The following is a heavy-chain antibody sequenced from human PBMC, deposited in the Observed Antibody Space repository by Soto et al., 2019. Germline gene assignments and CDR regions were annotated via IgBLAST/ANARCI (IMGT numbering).Heavy chain of an antibody. J-gene: IGHJ4*02. V-gene: IGHV4-30-2*01. D-gene: IGHD3-9*01. CDR3: ARARDYDILTGYPHPYYFDY. CDR1: GGSISSGGYS. CDR2: IYHSGST. Sequence: SETLSLTCAVSGGSISSGGYSWSWIRQPPGKGLEWIGYIYHSGSTYYNPSLKSRVTISVDRSKNQFSLKLSSVTAADTAVYYCARARDYDILTGYPHPYYFDYWGQGTLVTVSS.